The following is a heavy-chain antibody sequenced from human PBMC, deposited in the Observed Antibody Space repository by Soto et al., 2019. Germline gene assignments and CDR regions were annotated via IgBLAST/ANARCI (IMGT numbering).Heavy chain of an antibody. CDR2: ISGSGGSI. V-gene: IGHV3-23*01. Sequence: EVQLLESGGGLVQPGGSLRLSCAASGFTFSTYAMNWVRQAPGNGLEWVSAISGSGGSIHYADSVKGRFTISRDNSKNTLYLQMNSLRDEDTAVYHCVKGYWKGDVWGQGTTVTLSS. D-gene: IGHD1-1*01. CDR1: GFTFSTYA. CDR3: VKGYWKGDV. J-gene: IGHJ6*02.